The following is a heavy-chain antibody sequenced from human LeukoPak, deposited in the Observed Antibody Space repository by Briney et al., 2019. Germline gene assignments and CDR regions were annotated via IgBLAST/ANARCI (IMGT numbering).Heavy chain of an antibody. D-gene: IGHD2-8*01. V-gene: IGHV3-21*01. Sequence: GGSLRLSCAASGFTFGSYSMNWVRQAPGKGLEWVSSISSSSSYIYYADSVKGRFTISRDNAKNSLYLQMNSLRAEDTAVYYCARAGYASRYYFDYWGQGTLVTVSS. J-gene: IGHJ4*02. CDR1: GFTFGSYS. CDR3: ARAGYASRYYFDY. CDR2: ISSSSSYI.